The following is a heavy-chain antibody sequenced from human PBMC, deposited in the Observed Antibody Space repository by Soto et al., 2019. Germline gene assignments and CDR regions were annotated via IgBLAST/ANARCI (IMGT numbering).Heavy chain of an antibody. Sequence: ASVKVSCKASGYTLTSYALHWLRQAPGQRPEWMGWINAGNGYTKYSQKFQGRVTISRDTYPSTACMDLSSLTSEDTAVYYCAIYYYYTLDVWGQGTSVTVSS. CDR2: INAGNGYT. CDR1: GYTLTSYA. J-gene: IGHJ6*02. V-gene: IGHV1-3*01. CDR3: AIYYYYTLDV.